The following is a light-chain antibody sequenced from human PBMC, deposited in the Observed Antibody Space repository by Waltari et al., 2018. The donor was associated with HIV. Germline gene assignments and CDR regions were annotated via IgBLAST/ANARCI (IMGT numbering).Light chain of an antibody. Sequence: SELTPPPSVSVSPGQTAWITRPRDALQTKHAYWSHNTSGQAPVLVIDQDSRRPSGIPEKFAGSSSGKMATLTISGAQVEDEADYYCYSTDSSANRRSVFGGGTKLTVL. V-gene: IGLV3-10*01. CDR1: ALQTKH. J-gene: IGLJ2*01. CDR3: YSTDSSANRRSV. CDR2: QDS.